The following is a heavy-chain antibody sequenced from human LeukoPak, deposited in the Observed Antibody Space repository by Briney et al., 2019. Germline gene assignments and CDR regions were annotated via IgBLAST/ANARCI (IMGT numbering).Heavy chain of an antibody. J-gene: IGHJ6*02. D-gene: IGHD1-14*01. CDR2: IYHSGST. V-gene: IGHV4-30-2*01. Sequence: PSETLSLTCAVSGGAISSGGYSWSWIRQPPGKGLEWIGYIYHSGSTSYNPSLKSRVTISIDTSKNQFSLKLSSVTAADTAVYYCAVARDSPEGMDVWGQGTTVTVSS. CDR3: AVARDSPEGMDV. CDR1: GGAISSGGYS.